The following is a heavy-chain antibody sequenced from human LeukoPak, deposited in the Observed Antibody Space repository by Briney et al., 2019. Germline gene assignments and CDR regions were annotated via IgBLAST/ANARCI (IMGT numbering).Heavy chain of an antibody. Sequence: PSETLSLTCTVSGGSISSGGYYWSWIRQPPGKGLEWIGRIYTSGSTNYNPSLKSRVTISVDTSKNQFSLKLSSVTAADTAVYYCAREIGPRAVDGDYWGQGTLVTVSS. V-gene: IGHV4-61*02. CDR2: IYTSGST. CDR3: AREIGPRAVDGDY. D-gene: IGHD3-10*01. J-gene: IGHJ4*02. CDR1: GGSISSGGYY.